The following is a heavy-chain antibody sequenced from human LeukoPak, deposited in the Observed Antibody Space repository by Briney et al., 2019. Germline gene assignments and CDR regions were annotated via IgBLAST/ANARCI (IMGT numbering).Heavy chain of an antibody. V-gene: IGHV3-48*04. J-gene: IGHJ6*02. CDR3: ARDRPQVVPAAKGTNYYYGMDV. D-gene: IGHD2-2*01. Sequence: TGGSLRLSCAASGFTFSSYSMNWVRQAPGKGLEWVSYISSSSSTIYYADSVKGRFTISRDNAKNSLYLQMNSLRAEDTAVYYCARDRPQVVPAAKGTNYYYGMDVWGQGTTVTVSS. CDR2: ISSSSSTI. CDR1: GFTFSSYS.